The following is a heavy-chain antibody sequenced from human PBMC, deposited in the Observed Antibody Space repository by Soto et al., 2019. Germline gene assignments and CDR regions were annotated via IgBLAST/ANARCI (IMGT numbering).Heavy chain of an antibody. CDR3: AGPGVRGEMGPGYYYYGMDV. Sequence: SETLSLTCTVSGGSVSSCSYYWSWIRQPPGKGLEWSGYIYYSGSTNYNPSLKSRVTISVDTSKNQFSLKLSSVTAADTAVYYCAGPGVRGEMGPGYYYYGMDVWGQATTVTVSS. D-gene: IGHD3-10*01. CDR1: GGSVSSCSYY. V-gene: IGHV4-61*01. J-gene: IGHJ6*02. CDR2: IYYSGST.